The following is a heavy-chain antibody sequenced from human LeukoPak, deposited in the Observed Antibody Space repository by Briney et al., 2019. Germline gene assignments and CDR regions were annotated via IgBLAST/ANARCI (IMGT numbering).Heavy chain of an antibody. CDR3: ARDLEVRGTMDV. J-gene: IGHJ6*04. D-gene: IGHD3-10*01. V-gene: IGHV1-3*01. Sequence: ASVKVSCKASGYTFTSYAMHWVRQAPGQRLEWMGWINAGNVNTKYSQKFQGRVTIARDTSASTAYMELSSLRSEDTAVYYCARDLEVRGTMDVWGKGTTVTVSS. CDR1: GYTFTSYA. CDR2: INAGNVNT.